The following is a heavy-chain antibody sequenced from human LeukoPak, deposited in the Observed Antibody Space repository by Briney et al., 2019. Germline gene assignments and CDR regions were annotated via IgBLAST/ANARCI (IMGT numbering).Heavy chain of an antibody. Sequence: ASVKVSCKVSGYTLTELSMHWVRQAPGKGLEWMGGFDPEDGETIYAQKFQGRVTMTEDTSTDTAYMELSSLRSEDTAVYYCATSSYYYGSGSRYPDWFDPWGQGTLVTVSS. CDR3: ATSSYYYGSGSRYPDWFDP. CDR2: FDPEDGET. CDR1: GYTLTELS. V-gene: IGHV1-24*01. J-gene: IGHJ5*02. D-gene: IGHD3-10*01.